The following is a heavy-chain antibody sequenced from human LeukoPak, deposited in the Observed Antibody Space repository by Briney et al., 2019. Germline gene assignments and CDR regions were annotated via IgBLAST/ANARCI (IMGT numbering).Heavy chain of an antibody. D-gene: IGHD2-21*01. V-gene: IGHV3-21*01. Sequence: GGSLRLSCAASGFTFSSYSMNWVRQAPGKGLEWVSSISSSSSYIYYADSVKGRFTISRDNAKNSLYLQMNSLRAEDTAVYYCARDGACCGGDCYPYYFDYWGQGTLVTVSS. CDR1: GFTFSSYS. CDR2: ISSSSSYI. CDR3: ARDGACCGGDCYPYYFDY. J-gene: IGHJ4*02.